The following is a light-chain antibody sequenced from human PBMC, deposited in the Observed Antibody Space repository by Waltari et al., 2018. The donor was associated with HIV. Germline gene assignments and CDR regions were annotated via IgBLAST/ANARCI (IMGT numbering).Light chain of an antibody. CDR1: QNIDNF. J-gene: IGKJ3*01. V-gene: IGKV1-39*01. Sequence: DIQMTQSPSPLPASVGDRVTITCRASQNIDNFLTWYQQKPGKAPTLLISGTSAFQSGVPSRFTASGSGTDFTLTINSLQPEDFATYFCLQGYSTPLTFGPGTKVDIK. CDR2: GTS. CDR3: LQGYSTPLT.